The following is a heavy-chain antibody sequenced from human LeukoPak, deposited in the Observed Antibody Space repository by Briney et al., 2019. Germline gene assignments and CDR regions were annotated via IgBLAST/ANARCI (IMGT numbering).Heavy chain of an antibody. V-gene: IGHV1-69*05. CDR3: AGIYSSGWYRQRPYSEIDY. D-gene: IGHD6-19*01. Sequence: ASVKVSCKASGGTFSSYAISWVRQAPGQGLEWMGGIIPIFGTANYAQKFQGRVTITTDESTSTAYMELSSLRSEDTAVYYCAGIYSSGWYRQRPYSEIDYWGQGTLVTVSS. CDR2: IIPIFGTA. CDR1: GGTFSSYA. J-gene: IGHJ4*02.